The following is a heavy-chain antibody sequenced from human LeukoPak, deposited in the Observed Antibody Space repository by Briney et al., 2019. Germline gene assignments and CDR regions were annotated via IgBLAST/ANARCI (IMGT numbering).Heavy chain of an antibody. Sequence: GGSLRLSCAAAGFSVSRNYMSWVRQAPGKGLEWVSVIASGGSTYHADSVKGRFTISRHNSKNTVYLQMNSLRGEDTAVYYCARIEAPNWFDPWGQGTLVTVSS. CDR1: GFSVSRNY. CDR3: ARIEAPNWFDP. CDR2: IASGGST. J-gene: IGHJ5*02. V-gene: IGHV3-53*04.